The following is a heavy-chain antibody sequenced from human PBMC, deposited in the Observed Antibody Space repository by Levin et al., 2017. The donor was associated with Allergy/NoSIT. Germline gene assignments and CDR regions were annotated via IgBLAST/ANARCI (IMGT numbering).Heavy chain of an antibody. CDR2: ISSDGSYK. CDR3: TKGGDMDV. D-gene: IGHD3-10*01. CDR1: GFTFSIYG. J-gene: IGHJ6*03. Sequence: LSLTCAASGFTFSIYGIYWVRQAPGKGLEWVAIISSDGSYKSYAESVKGRFTVSRDNSKNTLYLQMNSLRPEDTAIYYCTKGGDMDVWGKGTTVTVSS. V-gene: IGHV3-30*18.